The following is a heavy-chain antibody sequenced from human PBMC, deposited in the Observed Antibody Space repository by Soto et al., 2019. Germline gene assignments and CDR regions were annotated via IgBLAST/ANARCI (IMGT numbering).Heavy chain of an antibody. Sequence: QVQLQESGPGLVKSSETLSLTCTVSGDSMSKYYWSWIRQPAGKGLEWIGRIYTSGSTNYNPSLKSRVNMSIDTSNNHFSLNLKSVTAADAAVYYCARTVGAAYYFDFWGQGALVTVSS. CDR2: IYTSGST. D-gene: IGHD1-26*01. V-gene: IGHV4-4*07. CDR3: ARTVGAAYYFDF. CDR1: GDSMSKYY. J-gene: IGHJ4*02.